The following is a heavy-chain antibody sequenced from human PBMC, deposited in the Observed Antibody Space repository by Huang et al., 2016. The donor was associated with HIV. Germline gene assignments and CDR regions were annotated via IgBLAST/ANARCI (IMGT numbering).Heavy chain of an antibody. Sequence: EVQLVESGGGLVQPGRSLRLSCAASGFTFRGYWMNWVRQTPGRGREWVANINPDGSERHYVDSVRGRFTISRDNANNSLSLQLNGLKAEDSAVYYCARGFRAKPGDYWGQGTLAIVSS. CDR2: INPDGSER. J-gene: IGHJ4*02. V-gene: IGHV3-7*01. CDR1: GFTFRGYW. CDR3: ARGFRAKPGDY.